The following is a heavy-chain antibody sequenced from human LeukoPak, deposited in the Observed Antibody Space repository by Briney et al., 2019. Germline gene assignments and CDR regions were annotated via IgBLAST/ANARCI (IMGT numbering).Heavy chain of an antibody. V-gene: IGHV1-2*02. J-gene: IGHJ3*02. Sequence: GASVKVSCKASGYTFTGYYMHWVRQAPGQGLEWMGWINPNSGGTNYAQKFQGRVTMTRDTSIRTAYMELSRLRSDDTAVYYCAVLKGFWSGQDAFDIWGQGTMVTVSS. CDR2: INPNSGGT. D-gene: IGHD3-3*01. CDR1: GYTFTGYY. CDR3: AVLKGFWSGQDAFDI.